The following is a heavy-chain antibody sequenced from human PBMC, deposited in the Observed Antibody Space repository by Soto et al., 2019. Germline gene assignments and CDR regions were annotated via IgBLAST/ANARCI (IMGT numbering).Heavy chain of an antibody. CDR1: GVSISSGGYY. CDR2: IYYSGST. J-gene: IGHJ4*02. V-gene: IGHV4-31*03. CDR3: AREPVNYDILTSYSIY. Sequence: SETLSLTCTVSGVSISSGGYYWSWIRQHPGKGLEWIGYIYYSGSTYYNPSLKSRVTISVDTSKNQFSLKLSSVTAADTAVYYCAREPVNYDILTSYSIYWGQGNLLTISS. D-gene: IGHD3-9*01.